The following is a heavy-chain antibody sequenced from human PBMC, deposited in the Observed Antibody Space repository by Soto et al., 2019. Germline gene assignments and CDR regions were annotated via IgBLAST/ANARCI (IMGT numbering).Heavy chain of an antibody. D-gene: IGHD6-19*01. Sequence: SSETLSLTCTVSCGSISSYYWSWIRQPAGKGLEWIGRIYTSGSTNYNPSLKSRVTMSVDTSKNQFSLKLSSVTAADTAVYYCATGSSVAGLLGYYYYGMDAWGQGTXVTVSS. CDR2: IYTSGST. CDR3: ATGSSVAGLLGYYYYGMDA. CDR1: CGSISSYY. J-gene: IGHJ6*02. V-gene: IGHV4-4*07.